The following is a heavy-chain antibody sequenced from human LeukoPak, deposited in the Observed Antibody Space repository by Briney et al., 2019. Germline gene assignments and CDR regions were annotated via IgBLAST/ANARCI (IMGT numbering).Heavy chain of an antibody. V-gene: IGHV4-30-2*01. J-gene: IGHJ4*02. Sequence: SETLSLTCAVSGGSISSGDNSWSWIRQPPGKGLEWIGYIYHSGNTYYNPSLKSRVTISIDTSKNQFSLKLSSVTAADTAVYYCARDRQQLVRGDYFDYWGQGTLVTASS. CDR2: IYHSGNT. CDR1: GGSISSGDNS. D-gene: IGHD6-13*01. CDR3: ARDRQQLVRGDYFDY.